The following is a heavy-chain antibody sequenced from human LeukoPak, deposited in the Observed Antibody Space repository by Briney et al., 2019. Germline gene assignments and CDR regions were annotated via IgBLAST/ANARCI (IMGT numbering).Heavy chain of an antibody. J-gene: IGHJ3*02. V-gene: IGHV1-18*01. CDR1: GYSFILYG. Sequence: ASVKVSCKTSGYSFILYGISWVRQAPGQGPEWMGWISTSTGDTKYTQKFQGRVTLTTDTSTSTAYMELSSLRSEDTAVYYCARSRLSLVRGVIITGYDAFDIWGQGTMVTVSS. D-gene: IGHD3-10*01. CDR2: ISTSTGDT. CDR3: ARSRLSLVRGVIITGYDAFDI.